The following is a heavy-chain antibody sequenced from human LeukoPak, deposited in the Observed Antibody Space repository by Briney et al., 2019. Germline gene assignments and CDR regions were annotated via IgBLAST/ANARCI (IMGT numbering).Heavy chain of an antibody. Sequence: GGSLRVSCTASGFTFSSFAMSWVRQAPGKGLEWVSTITGGSGAKYYADSVKGRFTISSDNSKDTLYLQMHSLRAEDTAVYFCAKDTPLTTYTSGWSSNSFDYWGQGTLVAVSS. CDR1: GFTFSSFA. CDR3: AKDTPLTTYTSGWSSNSFDY. D-gene: IGHD6-19*01. J-gene: IGHJ4*02. CDR2: ITGGSGAK. V-gene: IGHV3-23*01.